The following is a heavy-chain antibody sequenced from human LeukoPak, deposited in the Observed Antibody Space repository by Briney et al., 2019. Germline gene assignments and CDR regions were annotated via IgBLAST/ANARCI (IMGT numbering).Heavy chain of an antibody. V-gene: IGHV1-2*02. D-gene: IGHD2-2*01. CDR1: GYTFTGYY. CDR3: TKPQPGAFEI. CDR2: INTNSGAT. J-gene: IGHJ3*02. Sequence: ASVKASCKASGYTFTGYYVHWVRQAPGQGLEWMGWINTNSGATNYAQKFQGRVTMTRDTSISTAYMELNSLRSDDTALYYCTKPQPGAFEIWGQGTMVTVSS.